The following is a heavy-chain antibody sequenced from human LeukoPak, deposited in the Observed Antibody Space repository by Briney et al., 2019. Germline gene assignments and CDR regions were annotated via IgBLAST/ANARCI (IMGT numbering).Heavy chain of an antibody. V-gene: IGHV4-34*01. CDR1: GGSFSGYY. CDR2: INHSGST. Sequence: PSETLSLTCAVYGGSFSGYYWSWIRQPPGKGLEWIGEINHSGSTNYNPSLKSRVTISVDTSKNQFSLKLSSVTAADTAVYYCARRCSSTSCYGGWFDPWGQGILVTVSS. J-gene: IGHJ5*02. D-gene: IGHD2-2*01. CDR3: ARRCSSTSCYGGWFDP.